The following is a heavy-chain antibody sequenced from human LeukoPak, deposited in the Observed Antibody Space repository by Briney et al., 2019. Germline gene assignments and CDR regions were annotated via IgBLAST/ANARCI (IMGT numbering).Heavy chain of an antibody. CDR2: IDHSGGT. Sequence: SGTLSLTCAVFGGSFSDYFWSWIRQPPGKGLEWIGEIDHSGGTNYNPSLKSRVTMSVDTSKNQFSLKLTSVTAADAAVYYCARMRGGGIGYSNYMDVWGKGTTVIVSS. J-gene: IGHJ6*03. CDR1: GGSFSDYF. CDR3: ARMRGGGIGYSNYMDV. D-gene: IGHD2-15*01. V-gene: IGHV4-34*01.